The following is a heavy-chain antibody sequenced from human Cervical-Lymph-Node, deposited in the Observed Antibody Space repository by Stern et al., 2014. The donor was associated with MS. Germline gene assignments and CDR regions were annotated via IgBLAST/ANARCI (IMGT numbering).Heavy chain of an antibody. J-gene: IGHJ4*02. Sequence: QVQLVQSGPGLVKPSETLSLTCTVSGGSITSSSYYWGWIRQPPGRGLEYIGTVYSTGSTFYDPSLTSRVTISVDPSQNQSSLKLTSVTAADTAVYYCVRPDIMGTIWNWGQGTLVTVSS. CDR2: VYSTGST. CDR1: GGSITSSSYY. CDR3: VRPDIMGTIWN. V-gene: IGHV4-39*01. D-gene: IGHD1-26*01.